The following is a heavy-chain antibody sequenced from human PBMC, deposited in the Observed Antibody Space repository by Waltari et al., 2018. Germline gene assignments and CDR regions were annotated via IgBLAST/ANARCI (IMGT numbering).Heavy chain of an antibody. CDR1: GYTFTNYD. V-gene: IGHV1-8*03. CDR2: MYPNSAKS. Sequence: QVQLVQSGAEVKKPGASVKVSCKASGYTFTNYDIDWVRQATGQGFEWMGWMYPNSAKSGYAQQFPGRVTITSTTSITTAYLELSGLRSEDTAVYFCARSSSGYYRRVPFDSWGQGTLVIVSS. D-gene: IGHD3-22*01. J-gene: IGHJ4*02. CDR3: ARSSSGYYRRVPFDS.